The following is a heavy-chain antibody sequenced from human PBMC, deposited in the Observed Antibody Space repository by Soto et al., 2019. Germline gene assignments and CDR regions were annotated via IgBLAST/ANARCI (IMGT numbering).Heavy chain of an antibody. CDR2: ISYSGTT. Sequence: PSETLSLTCIVSGGSVSSGASHWTWIRQSPGKGLEWIGYISYSGTTDYNPSLKSRVTISVDTSKNQFSLKLTSATTADTAVYYCARTITMVRGAYSYWGQGTLVTVSS. CDR1: GGSVSSGASH. J-gene: IGHJ4*02. V-gene: IGHV4-61*08. D-gene: IGHD3-10*01. CDR3: ARTITMVRGAYSY.